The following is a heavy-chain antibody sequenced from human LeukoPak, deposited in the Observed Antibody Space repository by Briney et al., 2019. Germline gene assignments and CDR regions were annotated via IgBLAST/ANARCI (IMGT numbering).Heavy chain of an antibody. D-gene: IGHD3-22*01. CDR2: IYHSGST. CDR3: VLGYYDSSGYNDY. CDR1: GYSVSSGYY. J-gene: IGHJ4*02. Sequence: SETLSLTCTVSGYSVSSGYYWGWIRQPPGKGLEWIGSIYHSGSTYYNPSLKSPVTISVDTSKNQFSLKLSSVTAADTAVYYCVLGYYDSSGYNDYWGQGTLVTVSS. V-gene: IGHV4-38-2*02.